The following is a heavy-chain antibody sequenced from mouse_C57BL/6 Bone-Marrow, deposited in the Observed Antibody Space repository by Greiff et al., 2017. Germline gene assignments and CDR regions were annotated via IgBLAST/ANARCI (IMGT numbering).Heavy chain of an antibody. CDR3: ARRGQLRLPWFAY. CDR2: IDPSDSYT. D-gene: IGHD3-2*02. CDR1: GYTFTSYR. Sequence: QVQLKQPGAELVMPGASVKLSCKASGYTFTSYRMHWVKQRPGQGLEWIGDIDPSDSYTNYNQKFQGKSTLTVDKSSSTAYMQLSSLTSEDSAVYYCARRGQLRLPWFAYWGQGTLVTVSA. J-gene: IGHJ3*01. V-gene: IGHV1-69*01.